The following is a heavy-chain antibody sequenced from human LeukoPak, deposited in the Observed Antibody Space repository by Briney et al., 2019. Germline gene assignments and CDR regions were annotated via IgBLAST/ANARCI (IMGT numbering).Heavy chain of an antibody. CDR3: ARDLCMQVMNAFDI. D-gene: IGHD2-8*01. CDR1: GFTFSHFW. CDR2: ISSSSSYI. Sequence: GGSLRLSCAASGFTFSHFWMNWVRQAPGKGLEWVSSISSSSSYIYYADSVKGRFTIPRDNAKNSLYLQMNSLRAEDTAVYYCARDLCMQVMNAFDIWGQGTMVTVSS. V-gene: IGHV3-21*01. J-gene: IGHJ3*02.